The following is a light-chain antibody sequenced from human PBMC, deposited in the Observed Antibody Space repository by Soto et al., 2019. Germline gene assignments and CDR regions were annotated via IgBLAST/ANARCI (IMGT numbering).Light chain of an antibody. CDR3: CSYAGRSRV. V-gene: IGLV2-23*02. Sequence: SVLTQPASVSGSPGQSIPIPCTGNSSDVWSYNLVSWYQQHPGKAPKLLIYEVSKRPSGVSNRFSGSKSGNTASLTISGLQAEDEADYYCCSYAGRSRVFGTGTKVPS. CDR2: EVS. CDR1: SSDVWSYNL. J-gene: IGLJ1*01.